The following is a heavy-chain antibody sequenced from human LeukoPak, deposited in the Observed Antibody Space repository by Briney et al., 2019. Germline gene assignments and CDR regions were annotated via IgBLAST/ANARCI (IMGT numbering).Heavy chain of an antibody. Sequence: GGSLRLSCAASGFTFSSYSMNWVRQAPGKGLEWVSSISSSSSYIYYADSVKGRFTISRDNAKNSLYLQMNSLRAEDTAVYYCARDDRDGYNSYYYYGMDVWGQGTTVTVSS. CDR2: ISSSSSYI. D-gene: IGHD5-24*01. CDR1: GFTFSSYS. J-gene: IGHJ6*02. CDR3: ARDDRDGYNSYYYYGMDV. V-gene: IGHV3-21*01.